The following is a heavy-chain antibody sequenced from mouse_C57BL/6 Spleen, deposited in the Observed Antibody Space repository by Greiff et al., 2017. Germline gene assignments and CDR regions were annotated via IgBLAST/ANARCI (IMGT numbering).Heavy chain of an antibody. CDR2: IDPETGGT. CDR1: GYTFTDYE. J-gene: IGHJ4*01. V-gene: IGHV1-15*01. D-gene: IGHD2-4*01. CDR3: TGYDYDRYAMDY. Sequence: QVQLKESGAELVRPGASVTLSCKASGYTFTDYEMHWVKQTPVHGLEWIGAIDPETGGTAYNQKFKGKAILTADKSSSTAYMELRSLTSEDSAVYYCTGYDYDRYAMDYWGQGTSVTVSS.